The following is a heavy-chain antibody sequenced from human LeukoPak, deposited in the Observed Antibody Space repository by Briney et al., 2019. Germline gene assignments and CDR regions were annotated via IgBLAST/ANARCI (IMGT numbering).Heavy chain of an antibody. J-gene: IGHJ6*03. V-gene: IGHV1-69*05. CDR3: ARAMVRGAPAYMDV. CDR2: IIPTFGTA. D-gene: IGHD3-10*01. Sequence: GSSVKVSCKASGGTFSSYAISWVRQAPGQGLEWMGGIIPTFGTANYAQKFQDRVTITTDESTSTAYMELSSLRSEDTAVYYCARAMVRGAPAYMDVWGKGTTVTVSS. CDR1: GGTFSSYA.